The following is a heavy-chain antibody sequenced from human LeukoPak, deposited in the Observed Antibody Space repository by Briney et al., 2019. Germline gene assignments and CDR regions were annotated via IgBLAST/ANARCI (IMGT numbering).Heavy chain of an antibody. CDR1: GFTFSSYA. D-gene: IGHD3-10*01. Sequence: GGSLRLSCAASGFTFSSYAMSWVRQAPGKGLEWVSAISGSGGSTYYADSVKGRFTISRDNSKNTLYLQMNSLRAEDTAVYYCAKEIGGYYGSGGYSYYYGMDVWGQGTTVTVSS. CDR2: ISGSGGST. CDR3: AKEIGGYYGSGGYSYYYGMDV. V-gene: IGHV3-23*01. J-gene: IGHJ6*02.